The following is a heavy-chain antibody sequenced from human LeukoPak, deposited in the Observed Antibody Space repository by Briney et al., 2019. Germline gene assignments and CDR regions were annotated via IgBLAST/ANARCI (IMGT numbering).Heavy chain of an antibody. CDR2: ICSGGST. CDR1: GFTVSSNY. Sequence: GGSLRLSCAASGFTVSSNYMSWVRQAPGKGLEWVSVICSGGSTYYADSVKGRFTISRDNSKNTLYLQMNSLRAEDTAVYYCASAEGGGYDSGFDYWGQGTLVTVSS. J-gene: IGHJ4*02. V-gene: IGHV3-53*01. D-gene: IGHD5-12*01. CDR3: ASAEGGGYDSGFDY.